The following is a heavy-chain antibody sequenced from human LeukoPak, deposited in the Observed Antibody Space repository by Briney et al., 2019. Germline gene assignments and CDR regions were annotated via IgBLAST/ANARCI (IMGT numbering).Heavy chain of an antibody. CDR1: GGSISSSSYY. Sequence: SETLSLTCTVSGGSISSSSYYWGWIRQPPGKGLEWIGSIYYSGSTYYNPSLKSRVTISVDTSKNQFSLELSSVTAADTAVYYCARESLQSATALGFYWGQGTLVTVSS. CDR3: ARESLQSATALGFY. J-gene: IGHJ4*02. D-gene: IGHD5-18*01. CDR2: IYYSGST. V-gene: IGHV4-39*07.